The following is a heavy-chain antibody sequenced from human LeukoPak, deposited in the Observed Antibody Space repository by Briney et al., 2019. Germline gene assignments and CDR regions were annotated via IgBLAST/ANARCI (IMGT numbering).Heavy chain of an antibody. Sequence: GGSLRLSCAASEFTFSSYSMDWVRQAPGKGLQWVSYITGSGSGIHYADSVKGRFTISRDNAKNTLYLQMNSLRAEDTAVYYCARDDYGGIDYWGQGTLVTVSS. J-gene: IGHJ4*02. CDR3: ARDDYGGIDY. D-gene: IGHD4-23*01. CDR2: ITGSGSGI. CDR1: EFTFSSYS. V-gene: IGHV3-48*01.